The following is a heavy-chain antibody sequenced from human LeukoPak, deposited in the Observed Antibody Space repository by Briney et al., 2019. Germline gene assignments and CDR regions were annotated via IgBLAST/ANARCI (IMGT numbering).Heavy chain of an antibody. CDR3: ARIGFLDAFDI. V-gene: IGHV4-39*07. D-gene: IGHD3-3*01. Sequence: SETLSLTCTVSGGSISSSSYYWGWIRQPPGKGLEWIGEINHSGSTNYNPSLKSRVTISVDTSNNQFSLKLNSVTAADTAVYYCARIGFLDAFDIWGQGTMVTVSS. CDR1: GGSISSSSYY. CDR2: INHSGST. J-gene: IGHJ3*02.